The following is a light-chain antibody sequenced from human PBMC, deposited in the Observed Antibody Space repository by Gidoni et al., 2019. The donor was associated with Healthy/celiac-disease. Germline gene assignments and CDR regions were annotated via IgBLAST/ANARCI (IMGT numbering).Light chain of an antibody. CDR2: RNN. V-gene: IGLV1-47*01. CDR1: SSNIGSNY. J-gene: IGLJ2*01. Sequence: QSVLTQPPSASGTPGQRVTISCSGSSSNIGSNYVYWYQQLPGTAPKLLIYRNNQLPSGVPDRFSGSKSGTSASLAISGLRSEDEADYYCAAWDDSLSAFFGGGTKLTVL. CDR3: AAWDDSLSAF.